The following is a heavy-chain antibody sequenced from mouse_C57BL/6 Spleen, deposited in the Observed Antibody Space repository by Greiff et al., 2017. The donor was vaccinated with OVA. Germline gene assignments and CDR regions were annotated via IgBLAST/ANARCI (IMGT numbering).Heavy chain of an antibody. D-gene: IGHD1-1*01. J-gene: IGHJ3*01. V-gene: IGHV1-69*01. CDR2: IDPSDSYT. CDR3: ARRSGTTVVEGFAY. CDR1: GYTFTSYW. Sequence: VQLQQPGAELVMPGASVKLSCKASGYTFTSYWMHWVKQRPGQGLEWIGEIDPSDSYTNYNQKFKGKSTLTVDKSSSTAYMQLSSLTSEDSAVDYCARRSGTTVVEGFAYWGQGTLVTVSA.